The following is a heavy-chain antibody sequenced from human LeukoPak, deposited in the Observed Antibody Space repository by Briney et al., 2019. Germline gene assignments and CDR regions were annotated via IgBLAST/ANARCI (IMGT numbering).Heavy chain of an antibody. V-gene: IGHV1-46*01. J-gene: IGHJ3*02. Sequence: ASVKVSCKASGYTFTSYYMHWVRQAPGQGLEWMGIINPSGGSTSYAQKFQGRVTMTRDMSTSTVYMELSSLRSEDTAVYYCARDWGFDWLFGPSNAFDIWGQGTMVTVSS. CDR3: ARDWGFDWLFGPSNAFDI. CDR2: INPSGGST. CDR1: GYTFTSYY. D-gene: IGHD3-9*01.